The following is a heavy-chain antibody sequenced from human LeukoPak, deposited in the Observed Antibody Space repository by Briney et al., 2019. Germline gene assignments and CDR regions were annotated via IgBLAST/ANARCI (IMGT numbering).Heavy chain of an antibody. CDR3: AKEKQLWFRYFDY. CDR2: ISSSSSYI. Sequence: GGSLRLSCAASGFTFSSYSMNWVRQAPGKGLEWVSSISSSSSYIYYADSVKGRFTISRDNSKNTLYLQMNSLRAEDTAVYYCAKEKQLWFRYFDYWGQGTLVTVSS. V-gene: IGHV3-21*01. J-gene: IGHJ4*02. D-gene: IGHD5-18*01. CDR1: GFTFSSYS.